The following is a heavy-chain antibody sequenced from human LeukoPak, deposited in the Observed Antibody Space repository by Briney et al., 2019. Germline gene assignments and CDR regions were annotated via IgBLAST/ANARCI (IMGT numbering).Heavy chain of an antibody. CDR2: IYGNGAGI. CDR3: AKDRLPDGRWSLDY. V-gene: IGHV3-23*01. Sequence: GGSLRLSCAASGFTFSSSAMSWVRQVPGKGLEWVSGIYGNGAGIQYADSVKGRFTISRDNSKNTLYLQMNSLRAEDTALYYCAKDRLPDGRWSLDYWGQGTLVTVSS. D-gene: IGHD6-13*01. CDR1: GFTFSSSA. J-gene: IGHJ4*02.